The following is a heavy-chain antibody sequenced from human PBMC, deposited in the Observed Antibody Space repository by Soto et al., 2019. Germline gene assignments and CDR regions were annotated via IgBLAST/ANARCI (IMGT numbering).Heavy chain of an antibody. CDR3: AREIRVVAAAGTGYFQH. J-gene: IGHJ1*01. CDR2: IIPIFCTG. CDR1: GGTFSSYA. Sequence: QVQLVQSGAEVKKPGSSVKVSCKASGGTFSSYAISWVRQAPGQGLEWMGGIIPIFCTGNYAQKFQGRVTITADESTSTAYMELSSLRSEDTAVYYCAREIRVVAAAGTGYFQHWGQGTLVTVSS. D-gene: IGHD6-13*01. V-gene: IGHV1-69*01.